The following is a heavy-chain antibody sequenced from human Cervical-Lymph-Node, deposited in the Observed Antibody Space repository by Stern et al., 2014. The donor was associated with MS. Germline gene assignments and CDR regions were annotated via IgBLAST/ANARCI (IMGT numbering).Heavy chain of an antibody. D-gene: IGHD6-13*01. CDR2: ISDSAIT. CDR1: GGSFSGYY. Sequence: QVQLQQWGAGLLKPSETLSLICAVQGGSFSGYYWNWIRQPPGKGLEWIGEISDSAITNSNPSLKSRITISLDTSKNQFSLKVNSVTAADTAVYYCARGWVAARFDPWGQGTLVTVAS. J-gene: IGHJ5*02. CDR3: ARGWVAARFDP. V-gene: IGHV4-34*01.